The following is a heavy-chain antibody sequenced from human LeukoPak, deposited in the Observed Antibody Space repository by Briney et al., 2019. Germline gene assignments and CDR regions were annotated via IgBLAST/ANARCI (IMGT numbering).Heavy chain of an antibody. J-gene: IGHJ4*02. V-gene: IGHV4-39*07. CDR2: IYYSGST. CDR1: GGSISSSSYY. CDR3: ARLERGDGYYIDY. Sequence: SETLSLTCTVSGGSISSSSYYWGWIRQPPGKGLEWIGSIYYSGSTYYNPSLKSRVTMSLDTSKNQFSLKLSSVTAADTAMYYCARLERGDGYYIDYWGQETLVTVSS. D-gene: IGHD1-1*01.